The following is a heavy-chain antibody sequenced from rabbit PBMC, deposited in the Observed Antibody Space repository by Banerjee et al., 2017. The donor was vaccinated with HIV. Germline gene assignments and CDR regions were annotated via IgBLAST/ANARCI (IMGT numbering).Heavy chain of an antibody. CDR1: GVSFSFSSY. D-gene: IGHD1-1*01. V-gene: IGHV1S45*01. J-gene: IGHJ4*01. CDR3: ARDLVAVIGWNFNL. CDR2: IEVGSSAFT. Sequence: QEQLVESGGGLVKPGASLTLTCTASGVSFSFSSYMCWVRQAPGKGLEWIACIEVGSSAFTYFATWAKGRFIMSRTSSTTVTLQMTSLTAADTATYFCARDLVAVIGWNFNLWGPGTLVTVS.